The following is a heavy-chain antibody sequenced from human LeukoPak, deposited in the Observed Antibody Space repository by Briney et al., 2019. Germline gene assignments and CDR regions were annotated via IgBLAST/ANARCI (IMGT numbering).Heavy chain of an antibody. CDR2: ISSSDGTI. Sequence: PGGSLRLSCAASGFTFSDYYMSWIRQAPGKGLEWVSYISSSDGTIYYADSVKGRFTISRDIAKKSLYLQMNSLRAEDTAVYFCARDPHYYGSGRLDYWGQGTLVTVSS. V-gene: IGHV3-11*01. J-gene: IGHJ4*02. CDR1: GFTFSDYY. D-gene: IGHD3-10*01. CDR3: ARDPHYYGSGRLDY.